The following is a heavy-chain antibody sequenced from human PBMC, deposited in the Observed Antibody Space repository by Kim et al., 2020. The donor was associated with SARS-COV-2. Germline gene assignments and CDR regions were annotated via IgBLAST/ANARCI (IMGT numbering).Heavy chain of an antibody. Sequence: GGSLRLSCAASGFTFSSYGMHWVRQAPGKGLEWVAVISYDGSNKYYADSVKGRFTISRDNSKNTLYLQMNSLRAEDTAVYYCAKEGPVLRYFDWLLTGAFDIWGQGTMVTVSS. CDR2: ISYDGSNK. J-gene: IGHJ3*02. CDR1: GFTFSSYG. V-gene: IGHV3-30*18. CDR3: AKEGPVLRYFDWLLTGAFDI. D-gene: IGHD3-9*01.